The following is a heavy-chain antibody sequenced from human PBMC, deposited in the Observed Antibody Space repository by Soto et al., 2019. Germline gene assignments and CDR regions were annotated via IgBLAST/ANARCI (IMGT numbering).Heavy chain of an antibody. Sequence: GSLRLSCAASGFTFSSYSMNWVRQAPGKGLEWVSSISSSSSYIYYADSVKGRFTISRDNAKNSLYLQMNSLRAEDTAVYYCARVPAAATYYMDVWGKGTTVTVSS. CDR3: ARVPAAATYYMDV. CDR1: GFTFSSYS. CDR2: ISSSSSYI. J-gene: IGHJ6*03. V-gene: IGHV3-21*06. D-gene: IGHD2-2*01.